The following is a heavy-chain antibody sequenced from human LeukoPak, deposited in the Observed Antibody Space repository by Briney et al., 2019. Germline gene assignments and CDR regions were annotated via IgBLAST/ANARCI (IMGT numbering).Heavy chain of an antibody. CDR3: AGRDVSSGRYGLDY. V-gene: IGHV4-39*01. Sequence: PSETLSLTCAVSGDPISSSTYYWGWIRQPPGKGLEWIGSLYYSGSTYYNPSLRSRVTISVDTSKNQLSLKVTSVTAADTAVYYCAGRDVSSGRYGLDYWGQGTLVTVSS. J-gene: IGHJ4*02. D-gene: IGHD1-26*01. CDR1: GDPISSSTYY. CDR2: LYYSGST.